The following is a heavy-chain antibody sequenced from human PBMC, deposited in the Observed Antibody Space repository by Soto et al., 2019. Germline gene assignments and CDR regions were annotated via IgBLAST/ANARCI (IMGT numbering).Heavy chain of an antibody. D-gene: IGHD3-10*01. Sequence: PSETLSLTCTVSGGSISSYYWSWIRQPPGKGLEWIGYIYYSGSTNYNPSLKSRVTISVDTSKNQFSLKLSSVTAADTAVYYCARAGYFSGGYYNVLLDYWGQGTMVTVSS. CDR2: IYYSGST. CDR1: GGSISSYY. V-gene: IGHV4-59*01. J-gene: IGHJ4*02. CDR3: ARAGYFSGGYYNVLLDY.